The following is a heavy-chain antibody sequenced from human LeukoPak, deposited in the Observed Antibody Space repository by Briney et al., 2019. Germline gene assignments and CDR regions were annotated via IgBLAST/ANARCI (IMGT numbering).Heavy chain of an antibody. D-gene: IGHD3-10*01. CDR2: IETGGAST. CDR1: GFTFSSYG. CDR3: AKDFGGAGSCHCPFDY. Sequence: GGSLRLSCAASGFTFSSYGMSWVRQAPGKGLEWVSAIETGGASTYYADPVKGRFSISRDNSKNTLYLQMNSLRAEDTAVYYCAKDFGGAGSCHCPFDYWGQGTLVTVSS. V-gene: IGHV3-23*01. J-gene: IGHJ4*02.